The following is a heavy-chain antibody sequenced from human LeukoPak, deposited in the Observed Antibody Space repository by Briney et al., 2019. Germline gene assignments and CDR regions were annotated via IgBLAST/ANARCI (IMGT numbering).Heavy chain of an antibody. V-gene: IGHV1-2*06. CDR2: INPNSGGT. Sequence: ASVKVSCTASGYTFTGYYMHWVRQAPGQGLEWMGRINPNSGGTNYAQKFQGRVTMTRDTSISTAYMELSRLRSDDTAVYYCARDLTPKSRALDYWGQGTLVTVSS. CDR1: GYTFTGYY. CDR3: ARDLTPKSRALDY. J-gene: IGHJ4*02.